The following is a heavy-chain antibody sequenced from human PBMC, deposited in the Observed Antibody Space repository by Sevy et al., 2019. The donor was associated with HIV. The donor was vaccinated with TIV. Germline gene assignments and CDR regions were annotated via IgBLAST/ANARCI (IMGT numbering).Heavy chain of an antibody. CDR2: ISYDGSNK. J-gene: IGHJ5*02. Sequence: GGSLRLSCAASGFTFSSYAMHWVRQAPGKGLEWVAVISYDGSNKYYADSVKGRFTISRDNSKNTLYLQMNSLRAEDTAVYYCARDALMEIAAAAPSNWFDPWGQGTLVTVSS. CDR1: GFTFSSYA. D-gene: IGHD6-13*01. CDR3: ARDALMEIAAAAPSNWFDP. V-gene: IGHV3-30-3*01.